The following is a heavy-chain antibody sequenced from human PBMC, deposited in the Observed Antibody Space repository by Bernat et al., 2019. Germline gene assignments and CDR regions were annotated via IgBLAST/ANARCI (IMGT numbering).Heavy chain of an antibody. V-gene: IGHV3-23*01. D-gene: IGHD6-25*01. J-gene: IGHJ5*02. Sequence: EVQLLESGGGLVQPGGSLRLPCAASGLIFSNYAMSWVRQAPGKGLEWVSGITTSGGGTYYADAVKGRFTIPRDNSKNTLYLQMNSLRAEDTAIYYCAARRSGSWGQGTLVTVSS. CDR3: AARRSGS. CDR2: ITTSGGGT. CDR1: GLIFSNYA.